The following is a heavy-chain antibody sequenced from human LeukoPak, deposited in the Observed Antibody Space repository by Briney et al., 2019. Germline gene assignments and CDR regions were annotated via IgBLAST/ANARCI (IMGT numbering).Heavy chain of an antibody. D-gene: IGHD6-19*01. Sequence: SETLSLTCTVSGGSISSYYWSWIRQPPGKGLEWIGYIYYSGSTYYNPSLKSRVTISVDTSKNQFSLKLSSVTAADTAVYYCARAIAPGIAVAGTLGIDYWGQGTLVTVSS. V-gene: IGHV4-59*08. CDR2: IYYSGST. CDR3: ARAIAPGIAVAGTLGIDY. J-gene: IGHJ4*02. CDR1: GGSISSYY.